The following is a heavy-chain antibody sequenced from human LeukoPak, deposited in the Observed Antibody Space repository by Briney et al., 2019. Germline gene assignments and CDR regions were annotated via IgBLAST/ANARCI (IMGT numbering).Heavy chain of an antibody. CDR3: ARGSWVQTPRNWFDP. CDR1: GGSISSGSYY. J-gene: IGHJ5*02. V-gene: IGHV4-61*02. D-gene: IGHD3-16*01. CDR2: IYTSGST. Sequence: SQTLSLTCTVSGGSISSGSYYWSWIRQPAGKGLEWIGRIYTSGSTNYNPSLKSRVTISVDTSKNQFSLKLSSVTAADTAVYYCARGSWVQTPRNWFDPWGQGTLVTVSS.